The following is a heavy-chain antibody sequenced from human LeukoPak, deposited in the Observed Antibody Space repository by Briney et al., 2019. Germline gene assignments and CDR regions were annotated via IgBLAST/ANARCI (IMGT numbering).Heavy chain of an antibody. CDR2: INYSGST. Sequence: SETLSLTCAVYGGSFSGYYWSWIRQPPGKGLEWIGEINYSGSTNYNPSLKSRVTISVDTSKNQFSLKLSPVTAADTAVYYCARERAAHGYFDYWGQGTLVTVSS. CDR1: GGSFSGYY. CDR3: ARERAAHGYFDY. D-gene: IGHD6-13*01. V-gene: IGHV4-34*01. J-gene: IGHJ4*02.